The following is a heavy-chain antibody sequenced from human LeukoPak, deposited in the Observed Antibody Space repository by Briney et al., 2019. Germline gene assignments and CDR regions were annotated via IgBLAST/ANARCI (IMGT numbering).Heavy chain of an antibody. V-gene: IGHV3-23*01. CDR2: ISDSGGST. D-gene: IGHD6-19*01. Sequence: GGSLRLSCAASGFTFSSYAMSWVRQAPGKGLEWVSAISDSGGSTYYADSVKGRFTISRDNSKNTLYLQMNSLRAEDTAVYYCAKTQSSGWYYFDYWGQGTLVTVSS. CDR3: AKTQSSGWYYFDY. J-gene: IGHJ4*02. CDR1: GFTFSSYA.